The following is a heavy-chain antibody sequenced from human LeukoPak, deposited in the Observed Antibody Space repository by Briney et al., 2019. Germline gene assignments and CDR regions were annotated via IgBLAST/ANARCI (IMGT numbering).Heavy chain of an antibody. CDR2: ISPYNGNT. J-gene: IGHJ5*02. CDR3: ARGRIAAAGNGLWFDP. CDR1: GYTLSTYG. Sequence: ASVKVSCKASGYTLSTYGMSWVRQAPGQGLEWMGWISPYNGNTDYAQKLQGRVTMTTDTSTSTAYMELRSLRSDDTAVYYCARGRIAAAGNGLWFDPWGQGTLVTVSS. V-gene: IGHV1-18*01. D-gene: IGHD6-13*01.